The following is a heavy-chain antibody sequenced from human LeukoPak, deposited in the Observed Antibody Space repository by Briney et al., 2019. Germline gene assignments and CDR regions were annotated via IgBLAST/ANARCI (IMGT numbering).Heavy chain of an antibody. CDR2: ISGSGGST. CDR1: GFTFSSSA. V-gene: IGHV3-23*01. D-gene: IGHD3-10*01. CDR3: AKDYYYGSGSYYTEFDY. Sequence: GGSLRLSCAASGFTFSSSAMSWVRQAPGKGLEWVSAISGSGGSTYYADSVKGRFTISRDNSKNTLYLQMNSLRAEDTAVFYCAKDYYYGSGSYYTEFDYWGQGTLVTVSS. J-gene: IGHJ4*02.